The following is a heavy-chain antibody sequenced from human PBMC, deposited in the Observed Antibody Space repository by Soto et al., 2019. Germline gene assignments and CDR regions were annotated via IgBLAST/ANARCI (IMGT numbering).Heavy chain of an antibody. CDR1: GGSLSTNP. D-gene: IGHD2-15*01. V-gene: IGHV1-69*06. J-gene: IGHJ4*02. CDR2: TGSGTGPG. CDR3: ARRESGGFFRFFDS. Sequence: GASVKVSCKASGGSLSTNPISWVRQAPGQGLEWMGGTGSGTGPGNNAQKFQGRLTVTADKSTSTVYMELTNLSSEDTAVYYCARRESGGFFRFFDSWGQGTLVTVYS.